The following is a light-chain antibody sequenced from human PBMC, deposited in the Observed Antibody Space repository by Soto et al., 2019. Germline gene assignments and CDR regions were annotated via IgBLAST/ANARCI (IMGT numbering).Light chain of an antibody. J-gene: IGKJ1*01. Sequence: EIVLTQSPATIPLSPRDRGTLSGTASQSVSSRLAWYQQKPGQAPRLLIYGASNRATGIPDRFSGSGSGTDFTLTISRLEPEDFAVYYRQQYDISPWTFGQGTKVDIK. V-gene: IGKV3-20*01. CDR2: GAS. CDR3: QQYDISPWT. CDR1: QSVSSR.